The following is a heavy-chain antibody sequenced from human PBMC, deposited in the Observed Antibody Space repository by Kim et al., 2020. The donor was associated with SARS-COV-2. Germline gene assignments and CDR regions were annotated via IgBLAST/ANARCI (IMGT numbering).Heavy chain of an antibody. V-gene: IGHV3-9*01. J-gene: IGHJ4*02. CDR3: AKDTVGRWLQSPSFVDC. Sequence: GGSLRLSCAASGFTFDDYAMHWVRQAPGKGLEWVSGISWNSDNIGYADSVKGRFTISRDNVKNSLYLQMNSLRPEDTALYYCAKDTVGRWLQSPSFVDCWGQGTRVTVSS. CDR2: ISWNSDNI. D-gene: IGHD5-12*01. CDR1: GFTFDDYA.